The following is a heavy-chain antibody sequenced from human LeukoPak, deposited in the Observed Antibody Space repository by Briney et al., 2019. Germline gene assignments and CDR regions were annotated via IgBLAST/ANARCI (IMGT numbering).Heavy chain of an antibody. CDR1: GFTFNSYG. V-gene: IGHV3-30*03. J-gene: IGHJ4*02. CDR3: VRWNGDFLTGYYLDD. CDR2: ISDDGRRK. D-gene: IGHD3-9*01. Sequence: PGGSLRLSCAASGFTFNSYGMHWVRQAPGKGLECVALISDDGRRKFYADPVKDRFTISRDDSKNTLYLQMSSLRAEDTAMYYCVRWNGDFLTGYYLDDWGQGTLVTVSS.